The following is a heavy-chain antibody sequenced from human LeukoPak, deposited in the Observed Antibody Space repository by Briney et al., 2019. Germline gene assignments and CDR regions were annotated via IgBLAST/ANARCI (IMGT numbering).Heavy chain of an antibody. J-gene: IGHJ4*02. CDR1: GFTFSSYA. D-gene: IGHD3-16*02. V-gene: IGHV3-23*01. CDR2: ISGSGGST. Sequence: GGSLRLSCAASGFTFSSYAMSWVRQAPGKGLEWVSAISGSGGSTYYADSVKGRFTISRDNSKNTLYLQVNSLRAEGTAVYYCATLSDYVWGSYRFFDYWGQGTLVTVSS. CDR3: ATLSDYVWGSYRFFDY.